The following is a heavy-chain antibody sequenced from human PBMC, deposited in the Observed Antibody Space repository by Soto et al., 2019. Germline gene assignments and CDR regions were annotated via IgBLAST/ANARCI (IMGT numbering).Heavy chain of an antibody. CDR2: ISHTGST. CDR1: GGSITSGNSYS. Sequence: SETLSLTCAVSGGSITSGNSYSWSWIRQPPGKGLEWIGSISHTGSTSYNPPLKSRLTMSVDKSKNQFSLRLSSVTAADMAVYYCARAVAPYFGTWFDPWGQGILVTVSS. D-gene: IGHD3-10*01. V-gene: IGHV4-30-2*01. CDR3: ARAVAPYFGTWFDP. J-gene: IGHJ5*02.